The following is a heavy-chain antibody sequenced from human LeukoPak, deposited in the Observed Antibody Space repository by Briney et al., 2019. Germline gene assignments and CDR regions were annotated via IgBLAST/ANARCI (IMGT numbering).Heavy chain of an antibody. Sequence: PGKSLRLSCAASGFTFSSYAMHWVRQVSGKGLVWVSRIDGGGRTTAYADSVKGRFSISRDNAKSTLYLQMNSLRAEDTAIFYCARGGQWATIDYWGQGALVTVAS. CDR3: ARGGQWATIDY. D-gene: IGHD5-24*01. CDR2: IDGGGRTT. V-gene: IGHV3-74*03. J-gene: IGHJ4*02. CDR1: GFTFSSYA.